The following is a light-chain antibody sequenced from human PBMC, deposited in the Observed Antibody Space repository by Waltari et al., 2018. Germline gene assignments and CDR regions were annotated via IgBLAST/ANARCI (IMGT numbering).Light chain of an antibody. CDR3: QPSDSWPAT. CDR1: QSVYTN. J-gene: IGKJ1*01. Sequence: EIVMTQSPATLYVSLGERATFSCTASQSVYTNLAWYQQRPGQAPRLLISGASTRATGTPARFSGSGSGTEFNLTISSLQSEDVAVYFCQPSDSWPATFGQGTKVEVK. V-gene: IGKV3D-15*01. CDR2: GAS.